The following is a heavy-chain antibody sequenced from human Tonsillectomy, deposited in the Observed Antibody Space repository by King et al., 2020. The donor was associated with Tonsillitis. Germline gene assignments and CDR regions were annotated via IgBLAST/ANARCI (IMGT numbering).Heavy chain of an antibody. Sequence: QVQLQESGPGLVKPSETLSLTCTVSGGSISSYYWSWIRQPPGKGLEWIGYIYYRGSTNYNPSLKSRVTISVDTSKNQFSLKLSSVTAADTAVYYCAREDNYYFDYWGQGTLVTVSS. D-gene: IGHD1-1*01. CDR3: AREDNYYFDY. J-gene: IGHJ4*02. CDR1: GGSISSYY. CDR2: IYYRGST. V-gene: IGHV4-59*01.